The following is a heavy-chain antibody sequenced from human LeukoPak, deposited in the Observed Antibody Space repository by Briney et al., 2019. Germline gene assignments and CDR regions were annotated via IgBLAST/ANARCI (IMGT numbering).Heavy chain of an antibody. Sequence: ASVKVSCKASGYTFTSYYMHWVRQAPGQGLEWMGIINPSGGSTSYAQKFQGRVTMTRDTSTSTVYMELSSLRSEDTAVYYCATDRLDDPLGYWGQGTLVTVSS. D-gene: IGHD1-1*01. CDR2: INPSGGST. J-gene: IGHJ4*02. V-gene: IGHV1-46*01. CDR3: ATDRLDDPLGY. CDR1: GYTFTSYY.